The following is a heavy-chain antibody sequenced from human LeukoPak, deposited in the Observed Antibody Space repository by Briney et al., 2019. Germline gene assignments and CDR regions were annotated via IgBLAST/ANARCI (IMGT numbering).Heavy chain of an antibody. Sequence: GASVKVSCKASGYTFTSYGISWVRQAPGQGLEWMGGIIPIFGTANYAQKFQGRVTITADESTSTAYMELSSLRSEDTAVYYCARVAGQQLAHDAFDIWGQGTMVTVSS. V-gene: IGHV1-69*13. J-gene: IGHJ3*02. CDR2: IIPIFGTA. CDR3: ARVAGQQLAHDAFDI. CDR1: GYTFTSYG. D-gene: IGHD6-13*01.